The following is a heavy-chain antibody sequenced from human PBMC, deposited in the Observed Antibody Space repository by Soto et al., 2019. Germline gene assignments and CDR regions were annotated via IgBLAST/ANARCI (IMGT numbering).Heavy chain of an antibody. CDR1: GFTVKSNY. CDR2: IFSGGNT. D-gene: IGHD5-12*01. V-gene: IGHV3-66*01. CDR3: AREESGYDLGYFDY. Sequence: GGSLRLSCAASGFTVKSNYMNWVRQAPGKGLEWVSVIFSGGNTYYAASVKGRFTISRDDSKNTLYFQMNSLRVEDTAMYYCAREESGYDLGYFDYWGQGTLVTVSS. J-gene: IGHJ4*02.